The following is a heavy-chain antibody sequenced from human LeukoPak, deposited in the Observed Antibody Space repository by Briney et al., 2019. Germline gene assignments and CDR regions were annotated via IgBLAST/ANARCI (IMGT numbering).Heavy chain of an antibody. CDR3: AKEDHWLALDY. Sequence: SETLSLTCTVSGGSISSGSYYWSWIRQPAGKGLEWIGRIYTSGSTNYNPSLKSRVTISVDTSRNQLSLKLSSVTAADTAVYYCAKEDHWLALDYWGQGTLVTVSS. J-gene: IGHJ4*02. D-gene: IGHD3-9*01. V-gene: IGHV4-61*02. CDR2: IYTSGST. CDR1: GGSISSGSYY.